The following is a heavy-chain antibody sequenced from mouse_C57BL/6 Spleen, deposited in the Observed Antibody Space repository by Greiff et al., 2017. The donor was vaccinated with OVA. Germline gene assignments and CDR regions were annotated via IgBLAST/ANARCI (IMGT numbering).Heavy chain of an antibody. V-gene: IGHV1-50*01. CDR2: IDPSDSYT. CDR3: ANSNLYAMDY. CDR1: GYTFTSYW. D-gene: IGHD2-5*01. Sequence: QVQLQQSGAELVKPGASVKLSCKASGYTFTSYWMQWVKQRPGQGLEWIGEIDPSDSYTNYNQKFKGKATLTVDTSSSTAYMQLSSLTSEDSAVYYCANSNLYAMDYWGQGTSVTVSS. J-gene: IGHJ4*01.